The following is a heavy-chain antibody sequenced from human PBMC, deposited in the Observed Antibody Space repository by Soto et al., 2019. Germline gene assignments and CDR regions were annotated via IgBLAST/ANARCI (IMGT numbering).Heavy chain of an antibody. D-gene: IGHD2-8*01. CDR1: GFTFNRHP. Sequence: GGSLRLSCAASGFTFNRHPLHWVRQAPGKGLEWVAVISHDGNNKYYADSVKGRFTISRDNSMNMLYLQMHGLRTEDTAIFYCARASGHIYATLHGPFDHWGQGALVTAPQ. CDR3: ARASGHIYATLHGPFDH. CDR2: ISHDGNNK. V-gene: IGHV3-30-3*01. J-gene: IGHJ4*02.